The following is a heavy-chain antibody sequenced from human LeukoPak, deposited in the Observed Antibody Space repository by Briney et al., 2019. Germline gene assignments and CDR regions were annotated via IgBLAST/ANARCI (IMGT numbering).Heavy chain of an antibody. CDR2: IYSKIDGGTI. Sequence: GGSLRLSCAASEFTFSNAWMSWVRQAPGKGLEWVGRIYSKIDGGTIDYAAPVKDRFTISRDDSKNTLYLQMNSLKTEDTAVYYCTTDWAPTRTSGRPFDYWGQGTLVTVSS. V-gene: IGHV3-15*01. J-gene: IGHJ4*02. CDR1: EFTFSNAW. CDR3: TTDWAPTRTSGRPFDY. D-gene: IGHD3-10*01.